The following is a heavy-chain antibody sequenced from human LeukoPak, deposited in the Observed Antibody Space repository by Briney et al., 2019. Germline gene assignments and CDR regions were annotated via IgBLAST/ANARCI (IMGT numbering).Heavy chain of an antibody. CDR2: IIPIFGTA. CDR1: GGTFSSYA. J-gene: IGHJ4*02. CDR3: ARGIPTSYYYGSGSFYYFDY. Sequence: ASVKVSCKASGGTFSSYAISWVRQPPGQGLEWMGGIIPIFGTANYAQKFQGRVTITADKSTSTAYMELSSLRSEDTAVYYCARGIPTSYYYGSGSFYYFDYWGQGTLVTVSS. D-gene: IGHD3-10*01. V-gene: IGHV1-69*06.